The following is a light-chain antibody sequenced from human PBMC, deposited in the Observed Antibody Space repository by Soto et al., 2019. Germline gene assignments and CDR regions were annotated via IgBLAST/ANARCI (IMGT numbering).Light chain of an antibody. CDR3: HQYHSLPLT. J-gene: IGKJ4*01. Sequence: DIQMTQSPSSLSASVGDRVTITCQASQDISNSMSWYQQRPGKAPKLVIHDASTLETGVPSRLSGSGTETEFTFTIATLQSEDIATYYCHQYHSLPLTCGGGTKVEIK. CDR2: DAS. V-gene: IGKV1-33*01. CDR1: QDISNS.